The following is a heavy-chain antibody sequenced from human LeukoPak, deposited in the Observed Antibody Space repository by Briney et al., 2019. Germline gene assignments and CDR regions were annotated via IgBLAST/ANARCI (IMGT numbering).Heavy chain of an antibody. D-gene: IGHD6-6*01. CDR3: ARQARSSSSSPYYFDY. CDR2: INHRGST. J-gene: IGHJ4*02. CDR1: GGSFSGYY. Sequence: SETLSLTCAVYGGSFSGYYWSWIRQPPGKGLEWIGEINHRGSTNYNPSLKSRVTISVDTSKNQFSLKLSSVTAADTAVYYCARQARSSSSSPYYFDYWGQGTLVTVSS. V-gene: IGHV4-34*01.